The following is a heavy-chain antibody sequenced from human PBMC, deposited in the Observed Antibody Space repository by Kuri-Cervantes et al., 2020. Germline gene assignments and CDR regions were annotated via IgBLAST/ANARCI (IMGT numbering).Heavy chain of an antibody. CDR3: AKDRGITYGMDV. D-gene: IGHD3-3*01. Sequence: GGSLRLSCAASGFTFNDYAMHWVRQDPGKGLEWVSGINRNSGSIGYADSVKGRFTISRDNAKNSLYLQMNSLRAEDTALYYCAKDRGITYGMDVWGKGTTVTVSS. J-gene: IGHJ6*04. V-gene: IGHV3-9*01. CDR1: GFTFNDYA. CDR2: INRNSGSI.